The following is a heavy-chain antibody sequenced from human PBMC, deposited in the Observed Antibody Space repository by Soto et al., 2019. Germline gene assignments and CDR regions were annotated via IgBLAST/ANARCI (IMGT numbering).Heavy chain of an antibody. Sequence: ASVKVSCKASGYTFTSYAMHWVRQAPGQRLEWMGWINAGNGNTKYSQKFQGRVTITRDTSASTAYMELSSLRSEDTAVYYCALRDCGSTSCYVGEDAFDIWGQGTMVTVSS. CDR2: INAGNGNT. CDR3: ALRDCGSTSCYVGEDAFDI. CDR1: GYTFTSYA. D-gene: IGHD2-2*01. J-gene: IGHJ3*02. V-gene: IGHV1-3*01.